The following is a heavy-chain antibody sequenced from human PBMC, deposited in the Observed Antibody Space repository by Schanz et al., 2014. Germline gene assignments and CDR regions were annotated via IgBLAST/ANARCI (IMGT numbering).Heavy chain of an antibody. CDR1: GFTFSTCA. D-gene: IGHD1-26*01. J-gene: IGHJ6*02. V-gene: IGHV3-30*04. Sequence: QVQLVESGGGVVQPGRSLRLSCAASGFTFSTCAMHWVRQAPGKGLEWVAVISYEGNDKYYGDSVKGRFTISRDNSKKTVYLQMSSLRVEDTAIYYCAKDGFGGAPDVWGQGTMVTVSS. CDR2: ISYEGNDK. CDR3: AKDGFGGAPDV.